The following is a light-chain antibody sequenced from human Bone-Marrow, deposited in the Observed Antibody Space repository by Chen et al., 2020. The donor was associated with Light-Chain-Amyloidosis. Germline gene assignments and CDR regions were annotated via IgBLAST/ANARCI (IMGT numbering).Light chain of an antibody. V-gene: IGKV3-20*01. CDR3: QQYGTSPLT. CDR1: QTIISKY. J-gene: IGKJ4*01. Sequence: EIVLTQSTCTLCLSPGEGANLSCRASQTIISKYLTWYQQRFGQAPRLLIYGTSSRATGNPDRFTGSGSETDFTLTINRREPEDFAMYYCQQYGTSPLTFGGGTKVEIK. CDR2: GTS.